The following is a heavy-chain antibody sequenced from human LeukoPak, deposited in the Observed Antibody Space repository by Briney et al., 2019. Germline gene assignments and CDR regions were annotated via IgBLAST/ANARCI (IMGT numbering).Heavy chain of an antibody. V-gene: IGHV1-18*01. D-gene: IGHD1-26*01. CDR3: ARYWRELRGYYYGMDV. J-gene: IGHJ6*02. Sequence: ASVKVSCKASGYTSTSYGISWVRQAPGQGLEWMGWISAYNGNTNHAQKLQGRVTMTTDTSTSTAYMELRSLRSDDTAVYYCARYWRELRGYYYGMDVWGQGTTVTVSS. CDR1: GYTSTSYG. CDR2: ISAYNGNT.